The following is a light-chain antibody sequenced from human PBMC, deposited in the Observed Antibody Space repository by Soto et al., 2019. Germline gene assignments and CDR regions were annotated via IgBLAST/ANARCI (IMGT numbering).Light chain of an antibody. CDR1: QSVNINY. CDR2: GSS. CDR3: QQYDSSPRT. V-gene: IGKV3-20*01. Sequence: EIVWTQSPGTLSLSPGERATLSCRASQSVNINYLAWYQQHPGQGPRLLMYGSSTRATGVPDRFSGSGSGKDFTLTISRLEPEDFAVYYCQQYDSSPRTFGQGTKVEI. J-gene: IGKJ1*01.